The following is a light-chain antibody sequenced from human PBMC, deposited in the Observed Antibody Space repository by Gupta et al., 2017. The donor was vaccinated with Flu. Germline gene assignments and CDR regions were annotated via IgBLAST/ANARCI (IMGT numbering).Light chain of an antibody. Sequence: TLSLSPGESSVLTGGARQRLGGHYLAWYQQKPGKAPRLLIFGASRRETGVPDRFSGSGSGTDFTLTINSLEPEDSAVYYCLQYGGSPPWTFGQGTKLEIK. V-gene: IGKV3-20*01. CDR2: GAS. CDR3: LQYGGSPPWT. J-gene: IGKJ2*02. CDR1: QRLGGHY.